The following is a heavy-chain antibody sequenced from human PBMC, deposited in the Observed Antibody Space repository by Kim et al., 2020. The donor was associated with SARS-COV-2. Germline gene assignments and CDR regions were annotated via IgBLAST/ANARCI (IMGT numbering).Heavy chain of an antibody. CDR1: GFTFSNYA. CDR2: ISGSSSAR. J-gene: IGHJ6*02. Sequence: GGSLRLSCAASGFTFSNYAMNWVRQAPGKGLEWVSYISGSSSARYYADSVKGRFTISRDNAKNSLYLQMNSLRDEDTAVYYCAKVTAVLRFLEWLPLNYGMDVWGQGATVTVSS. CDR3: AKVTAVLRFLEWLPLNYGMDV. D-gene: IGHD3-3*01. V-gene: IGHV3-48*02.